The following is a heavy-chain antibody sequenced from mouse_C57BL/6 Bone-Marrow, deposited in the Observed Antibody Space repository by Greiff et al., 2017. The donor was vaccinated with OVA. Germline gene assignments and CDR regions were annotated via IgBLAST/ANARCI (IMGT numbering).Heavy chain of an antibody. CDR1: GYTFTDYY. J-gene: IGHJ3*01. V-gene: IGHV1-76*01. Sequence: QVQLQQSGAELVRPGASVKLSCKASGYTFTDYYINWVKQRPGQGLEWIARIYPGSGNTYYNEKFKGKATLTAEKSSSTAYMQLSSLTSEDSAVYFCARGYYSNYPFAYWGQGTLVTVSA. CDR3: ARGYYSNYPFAY. D-gene: IGHD2-5*01. CDR2: IYPGSGNT.